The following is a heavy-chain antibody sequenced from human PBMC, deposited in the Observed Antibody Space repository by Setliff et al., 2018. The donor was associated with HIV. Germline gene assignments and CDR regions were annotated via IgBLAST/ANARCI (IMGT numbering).Heavy chain of an antibody. CDR2: IYYSGST. Sequence: SETLSLTCTVSGGSISSYYWSWIRQPPGKGLEWVGYIYYSGSTNYNPSLKSRVTISVDTSKNQFSLKLSSVIAADTAVYYCARIFGDQGYYYGMDVWGQGTTVTVS. CDR3: ARIFGDQGYYYGMDV. CDR1: GGSISSYY. V-gene: IGHV4-59*01. J-gene: IGHJ6*02. D-gene: IGHD3-3*01.